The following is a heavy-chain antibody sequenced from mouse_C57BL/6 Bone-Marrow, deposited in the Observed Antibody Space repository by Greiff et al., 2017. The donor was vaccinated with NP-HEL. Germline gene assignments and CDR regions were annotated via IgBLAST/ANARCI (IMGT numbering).Heavy chain of an antibody. V-gene: IGHV2-9-1*01. CDR2: IWTGGGT. D-gene: IGHD1-1*01. CDR3: ARNPSHYYGSRGRYFDV. Sequence: VQRVESGPGLVAPSQSLSITCTVSGFSLTSYAISWVRQPPGKGLEWLGVIWTGGGTNYNSALKSRLSISKDNSKSQVFLKMNSLQTDDTARYYCARNPSHYYGSRGRYFDVWGTGTTVTVSS. J-gene: IGHJ1*03. CDR1: GFSLTSYA.